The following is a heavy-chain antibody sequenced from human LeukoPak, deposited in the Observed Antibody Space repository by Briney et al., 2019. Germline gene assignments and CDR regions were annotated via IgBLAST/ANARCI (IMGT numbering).Heavy chain of an antibody. D-gene: IGHD3-3*01. CDR1: GYTFTSYG. CDR2: ISAYNGNT. J-gene: IGHJ4*02. CDR3: ARDFADYDFWSGYYTLDY. Sequence: ASVKVSCKASGYTFTSYGISWVRQAPGQGLEWMGWISAYNGNTNYAQKPQGRVTMTTDTSTSTAYMELRSLRSDDTAVYYCARDFADYDFWSGYYTLDYWGQGTLVTVSS. V-gene: IGHV1-18*01.